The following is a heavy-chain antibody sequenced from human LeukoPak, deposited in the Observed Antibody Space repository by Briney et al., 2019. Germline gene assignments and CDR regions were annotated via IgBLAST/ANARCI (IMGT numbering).Heavy chain of an antibody. V-gene: IGHV4-34*01. J-gene: IGHJ4*02. CDR1: GRSFSNYY. CDR3: ASTPDYGDNDY. D-gene: IGHD4-17*01. CDR2: INHSGNT. Sequence: SETLSLTCAVYGRSFSNYYWSWIRQPPGKGLEWIGEINHSGNTNYNPSLKSRATISVDTSRNQFSLKLSSVTAADTAVYYCASTPDYGDNDYWGQGTLVTVSS.